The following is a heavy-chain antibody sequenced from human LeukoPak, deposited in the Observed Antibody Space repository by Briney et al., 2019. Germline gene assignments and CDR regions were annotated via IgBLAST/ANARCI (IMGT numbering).Heavy chain of an antibody. CDR3: ARVAATGFVYFDY. CDR2: IYYTRTT. CDR1: GGSISTYY. V-gene: IGHV4-59*01. D-gene: IGHD3-9*01. Sequence: TPSETLSLTCTVSGGSISTYYWSWIRQPPGKGLEWIGYIYYTRTTNYNPSLRSRVTISVDTSKNQFSLKLSSVTAADTAVYYCARVAATGFVYFDYWGQGTLVTVSS. J-gene: IGHJ4*02.